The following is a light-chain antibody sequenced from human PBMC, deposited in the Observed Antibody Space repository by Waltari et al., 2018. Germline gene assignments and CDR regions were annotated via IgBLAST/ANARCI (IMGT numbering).Light chain of an antibody. CDR3: QKYDFLPAT. Sequence: EIVLTQSPGTLSLSPGERATLPCRARPGVGKYLAWYQQRPGQAPRPLLYHTSIRATGIPDRFSGSGYGTDFSLTISRLEPQDFAVYYCQKYDFLPATFGQGTTVEIK. J-gene: IGKJ1*01. V-gene: IGKV3-20*01. CDR2: HTS. CDR1: PGVGKY.